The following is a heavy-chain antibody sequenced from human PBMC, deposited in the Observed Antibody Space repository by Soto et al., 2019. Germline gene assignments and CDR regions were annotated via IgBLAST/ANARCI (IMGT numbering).Heavy chain of an antibody. D-gene: IGHD3-10*01. J-gene: IGHJ6*03. V-gene: IGHV3-23*01. CDR1: GFTFSSYA. CDR2: ISGSGGST. Sequence: GGSLRLSCAASGFTFSSYAMSWVRQAPGKGLEWVSAISGSGGSTYYADSVKGRFTISRDNSKNTLYLQMNSLRAEDTAVYYCARVDITMVRGVMAYYYYYMDVWGKGTTVTVSS. CDR3: ARVDITMVRGVMAYYYYYMDV.